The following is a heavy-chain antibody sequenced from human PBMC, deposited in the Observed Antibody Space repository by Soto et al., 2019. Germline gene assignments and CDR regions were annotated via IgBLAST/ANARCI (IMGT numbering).Heavy chain of an antibody. J-gene: IGHJ5*02. V-gene: IGHV1-2*02. CDR3: ARVTLKAGNWFDP. Sequence: GASVKVSCKASGYTFTDYFIHWVRQAPGQGFEWMGWINPNSRGTNYAQKFQGRVTMTRDTSNNTAYTELRGLRSDDTAVYYCARVTLKAGNWFDPWGQGTLVTVSS. CDR2: INPNSRGT. CDR1: GYTFTDYF.